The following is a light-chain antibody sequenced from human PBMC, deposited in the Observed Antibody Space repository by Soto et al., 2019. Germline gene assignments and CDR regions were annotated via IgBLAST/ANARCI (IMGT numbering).Light chain of an antibody. V-gene: IGLV2-14*01. CDR3: SSYTNSSTVV. Sequence: SALTQPASVSGSPGQSITISCTGTSSDVGGYNYVSWYQQHPGKAPKLMIYEVSNRPSGVSNRFSGSKSGNTASLTISGLQAEDEAEYYCSSYTNSSTVVFGGGTKLTVL. J-gene: IGLJ2*01. CDR2: EVS. CDR1: SSDVGGYNY.